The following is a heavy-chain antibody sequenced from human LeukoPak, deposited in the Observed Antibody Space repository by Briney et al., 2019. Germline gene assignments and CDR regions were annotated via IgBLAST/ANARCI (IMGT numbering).Heavy chain of an antibody. V-gene: IGHV3-7*01. CDR2: IKQDGSEK. Sequence: GGSLRLSCAASGFTFSSYWMSWVRQAPGKGLEWVANIKQDGSEKYYVDSVKGRFTISRDNAKNSLYLQMNSLRAEDTAVYYCAKIGVLWLNYYYYMDVWGKGTTVTVSS. CDR1: GFTFSSYW. CDR3: AKIGVLWLNYYYYMDV. D-gene: IGHD2/OR15-2a*01. J-gene: IGHJ6*03.